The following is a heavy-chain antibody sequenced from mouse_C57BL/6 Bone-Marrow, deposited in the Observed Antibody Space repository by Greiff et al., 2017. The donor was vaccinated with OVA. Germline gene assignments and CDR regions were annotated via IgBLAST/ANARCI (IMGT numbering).Heavy chain of an antibody. CDR1: GFSLTSYG. D-gene: IGHD6-5*01. V-gene: IGHV2-2*01. CDR3: ARNSLLSYAMDY. J-gene: IGHJ4*01. Sequence: QVQLQQSGPGLVQPSQSLSITCTVSGFSLTSYGVHWVRQSPGKGLEWLGVIGSGGSTDYNAAFISRLSISKDNSKSQVFFKMNSLQADDTAIYYCARNSLLSYAMDYWGQGTSVTVSS. CDR2: IGSGGST.